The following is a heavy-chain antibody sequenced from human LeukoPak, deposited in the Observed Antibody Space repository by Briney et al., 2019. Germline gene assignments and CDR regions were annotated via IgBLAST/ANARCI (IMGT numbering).Heavy chain of an antibody. D-gene: IGHD2-2*01. CDR2: MNPNSGNT. J-gene: IGHJ4*02. CDR3: ARARSDQLSKGH. CDR1: GYTFTSYD. Sequence: ASVKVSCKASGYTFTSYDINWVRQATGQGLEWMGWMNPNSGNTGYAQKFQGRVTITRNTSISTAYMELSSLRSEDTAVYYCARARSDQLSKGHWGQGTLVTVSS. V-gene: IGHV1-8*03.